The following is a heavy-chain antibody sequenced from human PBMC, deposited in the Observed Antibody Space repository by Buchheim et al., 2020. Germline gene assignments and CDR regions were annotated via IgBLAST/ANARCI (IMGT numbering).Heavy chain of an antibody. V-gene: IGHV4-4*02. Sequence: QVQLQESGPGLVKPSGTLSLTCAVSGGSISSSNWWSWVRQPPGKGLEWIGEIYHSGSTNYNPSLKSRVTISVDKSKNQFSLKLSSVTAADTAVYYCARKGYSSSWYVPTGYYYYYGMDVWGQGTT. D-gene: IGHD6-13*01. CDR1: GGSISSSNW. CDR3: ARKGYSSSWYVPTGYYYYYGMDV. J-gene: IGHJ6*02. CDR2: IYHSGST.